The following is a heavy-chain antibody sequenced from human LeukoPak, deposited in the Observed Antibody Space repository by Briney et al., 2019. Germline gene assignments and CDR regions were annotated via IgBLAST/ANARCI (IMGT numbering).Heavy chain of an antibody. CDR1: GFTFDDYA. D-gene: IGHD6-13*01. CDR2: ISGDGGST. V-gene: IGHV3-43*02. CDR3: GKEQWSSSWTYAMDV. Sequence: GGSLRLSCAASGFTFDDYAMHWVRQAPGKGLEWVSLISGDGGSTYYADSVKGRFTISRDNSKNSLYLQMSSLRAEDTALYYCGKEQWSSSWTYAMDVWGQGTTVAVSS. J-gene: IGHJ6*02.